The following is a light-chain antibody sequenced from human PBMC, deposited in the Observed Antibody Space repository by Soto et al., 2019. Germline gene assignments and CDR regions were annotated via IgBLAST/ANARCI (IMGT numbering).Light chain of an antibody. CDR3: QQSKKWPRT. CDR2: GTS. Sequence: EIVMTQSPATLSVSPGERATLSCRASQSVGNYLAWYQQKPGQAPRLLMYGTSTRATGIPARFSGSGSGTEFTLTISSLQSEDFAVYYCQQSKKWPRTFGQGTRLEIK. J-gene: IGKJ2*02. CDR1: QSVGNY. V-gene: IGKV3-15*01.